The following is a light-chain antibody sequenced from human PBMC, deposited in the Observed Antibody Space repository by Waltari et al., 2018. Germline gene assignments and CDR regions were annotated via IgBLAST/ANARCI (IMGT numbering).Light chain of an antibody. Sequence: QSVLTQPPSVSGAPGQTVTISCTGSSSNIGSTYDLHWYQQLPGTAPKLLIYGNSNRPSGVPDRFSGSKSGTSASLAIPGLQAEDEADYYCQSYDRSLNGHVVFGGGTKVTVL. J-gene: IGLJ2*01. CDR3: QSYDRSLNGHVV. CDR1: SSNIGSTYD. CDR2: GNS. V-gene: IGLV1-40*01.